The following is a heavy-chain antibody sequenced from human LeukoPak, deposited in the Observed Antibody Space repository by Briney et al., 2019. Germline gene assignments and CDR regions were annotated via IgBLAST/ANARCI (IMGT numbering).Heavy chain of an antibody. CDR2: INPNSGGT. CDR1: GYTFTDYY. V-gene: IGHV1-2*02. D-gene: IGHD6-6*01. CDR3: ARARWQLVPYFDS. Sequence: ASVKVSCKASGYTFTDYYMHWVRQAPGQGLEWMGWINPNSGGTNFAQRFQVRVAMTRDTSISTAYLELGSLRSDDAAVYFCARARWQLVPYFDSWGQGTLVTVSS. J-gene: IGHJ4*02.